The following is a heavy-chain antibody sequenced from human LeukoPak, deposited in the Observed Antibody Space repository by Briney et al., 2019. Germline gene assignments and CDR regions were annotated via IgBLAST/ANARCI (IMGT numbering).Heavy chain of an antibody. J-gene: IGHJ6*03. Sequence: SETLSLTCAVYVGSFTGYYWSWIPQPPGKGLEWIGEINHSGSTNYNPSLKSRVTISVDTSKNQFSLKRSSVPAADTAVYYCARGGRKQLRYYYYMDVWGKGTTVTVSS. CDR2: INHSGST. V-gene: IGHV4-34*01. CDR1: VGSFTGYY. CDR3: ARGGRKQLRYYYYMDV. D-gene: IGHD6-6*01.